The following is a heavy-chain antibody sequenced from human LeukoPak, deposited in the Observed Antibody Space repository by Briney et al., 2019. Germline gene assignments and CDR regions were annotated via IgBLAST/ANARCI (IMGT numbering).Heavy chain of an antibody. CDR3: ASRGYYGSGSYSRLSDYYYMDV. CDR1: GGSISSSSCY. CDR2: INHSGST. Sequence: SETLSLTCTVSGGSISSSSCYWGWIRQPPGKGLEWIGEINHSGSTNYNPSLKSRVTISVDTSKNQFSLKLSSVTAADTAVYYCASRGYYGSGSYSRLSDYYYMDVWGKGTTVTISS. D-gene: IGHD3-10*01. V-gene: IGHV4-39*07. J-gene: IGHJ6*03.